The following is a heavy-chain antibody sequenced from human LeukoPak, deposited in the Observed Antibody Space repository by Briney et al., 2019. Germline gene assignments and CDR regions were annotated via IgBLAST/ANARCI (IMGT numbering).Heavy chain of an antibody. Sequence: SETLSLTCTVSGGSLSSSSYYWGWIRPPPGKGLEWIGNIHYSGSTYYNRSLKSRVTISVDTSKNHFSLKLSSVSAADTAVYYCARTNIAAAYFDYWGQGTLVTVSS. CDR2: IHYSGST. J-gene: IGHJ4*02. D-gene: IGHD6-13*01. CDR3: ARTNIAAAYFDY. CDR1: GGSLSSSSYY. V-gene: IGHV4-39*02.